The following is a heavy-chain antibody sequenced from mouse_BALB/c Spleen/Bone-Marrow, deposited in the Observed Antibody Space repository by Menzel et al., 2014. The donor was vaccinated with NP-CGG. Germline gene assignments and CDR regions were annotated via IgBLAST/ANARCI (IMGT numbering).Heavy chain of an antibody. CDR2: ISSGSSTI. V-gene: IGHV5-17*02. CDR3: GRGDSSGPGFAY. D-gene: IGHD3-2*01. J-gene: IGHJ3*01. CDR1: GFTFSSFG. Sequence: EVQLVESGGGLVQPGGSRKLSCAASGFTFSSFGMHWVRQAPEKGLEWVAYISSGSSTIYYADTVKGRFTISRDNPKNTLCLQMTSLRSEDTAMYYCGRGDSSGPGFAYWGQGTLVTVSA.